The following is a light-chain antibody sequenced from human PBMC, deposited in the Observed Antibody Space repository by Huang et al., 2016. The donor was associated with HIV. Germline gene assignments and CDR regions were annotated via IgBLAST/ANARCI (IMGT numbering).Light chain of an antibody. Sequence: DIVMTQSPDSLAVSLGERATINCKSSQSVSNSSNNKNYLAWYQQKPGQPPKLLIYWASARESGVPDRFSGSVSGTDFTLIISSLQAEDVAVYYCQQYYNIPSLTFGGGTKVEIK. CDR2: WAS. J-gene: IGKJ4*01. CDR3: QQYYNIPSLT. CDR1: QSVSNSSNNKNY. V-gene: IGKV4-1*01.